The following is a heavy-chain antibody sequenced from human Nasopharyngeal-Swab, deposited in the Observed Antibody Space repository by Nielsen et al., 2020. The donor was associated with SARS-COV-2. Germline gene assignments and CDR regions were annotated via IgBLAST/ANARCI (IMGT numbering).Heavy chain of an antibody. Sequence: GESLKTSCAAPGFTFSNYGMHWVRQAPGKGLEWVAVIWYDGSNKYYADSVKGRFTISRDNSKNTVYLQMSSLRGEDTAVYYCAAAPSGDYGGYWGQGTLVTVSS. V-gene: IGHV3-33*01. CDR3: AAAPSGDYGGY. CDR1: GFTFSNYG. CDR2: IWYDGSNK. D-gene: IGHD4-23*01. J-gene: IGHJ4*02.